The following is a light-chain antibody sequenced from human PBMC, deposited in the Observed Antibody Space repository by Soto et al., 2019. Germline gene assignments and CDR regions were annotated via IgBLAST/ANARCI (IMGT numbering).Light chain of an antibody. V-gene: IGKV3-20*01. CDR1: QSVSSN. Sequence: EIVLTQSPATLSLSPGERATLSCRASQSVSSNLAWYQQKPGQAPRLLIYGASSRATGIPDRFSGSGSGTDFALTISRLEPEDFAVYYCQHYGGSPRLTFGGGTKVDIK. J-gene: IGKJ4*01. CDR2: GAS. CDR3: QHYGGSPRLT.